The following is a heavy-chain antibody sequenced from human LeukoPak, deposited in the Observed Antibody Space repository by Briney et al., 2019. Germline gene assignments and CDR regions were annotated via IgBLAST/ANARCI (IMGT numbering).Heavy chain of an antibody. CDR3: AKAKRTGTTLDY. Sequence: GGCLRLSCAAYGFTFSSYAMSWVRQAPGEGREWVSAISGSGGSTYYADSVKGRFTISRDNSKNTLYLQMHRLSAEDTAVYYCAKAKRTGTTLDYWGQGTLVTVSS. CDR1: GFTFSSYA. D-gene: IGHD1-7*01. J-gene: IGHJ4*02. V-gene: IGHV3-23*01. CDR2: ISGSGGST.